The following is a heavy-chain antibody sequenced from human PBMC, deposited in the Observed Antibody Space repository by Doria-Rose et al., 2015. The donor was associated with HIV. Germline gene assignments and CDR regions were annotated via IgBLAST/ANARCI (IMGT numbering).Heavy chain of an antibody. V-gene: IGHV2-26*01. CDR2: MFSDDER. CDR1: GVSLSSPGMG. D-gene: IGHD6-13*01. J-gene: IGHJ4*02. Sequence: QVTLKESGPVLVKPTETLTLTCTVSGVSLSSPGMGVSWIRQPPGKALEWLANMFSDDERSYKTSLKSRLTISRGTYKSQVVLTITDMDPVDTATYYCARIKSSRWYHKYYFDFWGQGTLVIVSA. CDR3: ARIKSSRWYHKYYFDF.